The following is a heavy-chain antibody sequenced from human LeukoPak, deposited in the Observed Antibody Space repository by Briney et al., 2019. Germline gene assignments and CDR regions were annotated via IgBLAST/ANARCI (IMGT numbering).Heavy chain of an antibody. Sequence: GGSLRLPCAASGFIFSSYAMSWVRQAPGKGLEWVSAISGSGGSTYYADSVKGRFTISRDNSKNTLYLQMNSLRAEDTAVYYCAKLTTVTTGDNWFDPWGQGTLVTVSS. J-gene: IGHJ5*02. D-gene: IGHD4-11*01. CDR1: GFIFSSYA. CDR2: ISGSGGST. CDR3: AKLTTVTTGDNWFDP. V-gene: IGHV3-23*01.